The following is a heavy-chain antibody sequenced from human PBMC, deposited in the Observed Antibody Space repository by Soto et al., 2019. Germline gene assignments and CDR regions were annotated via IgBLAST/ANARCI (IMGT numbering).Heavy chain of an antibody. D-gene: IGHD3-9*01. V-gene: IGHV3-30*03. J-gene: IGHJ5*02. Sequence: PGGSLRLSCAASGFTFSSYGMHWVRQAPGKGLEWVAVISYDGSNKYYADSVKGRFTISRDNSKNTLYLQMNSLRAEDTAVYYFARDLFPVLRYFDWLIPGGFGPWGQGTLVTVSS. CDR1: GFTFSSYG. CDR2: ISYDGSNK. CDR3: ARDLFPVLRYFDWLIPGGFGP.